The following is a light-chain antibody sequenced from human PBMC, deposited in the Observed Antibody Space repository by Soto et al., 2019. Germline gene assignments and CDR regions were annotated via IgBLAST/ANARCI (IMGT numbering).Light chain of an antibody. CDR1: SSDIGASDL. CDR3: TSLAPGRIYV. V-gene: IGLV2-14*03. Sequence: QSALTQPASVSGSPVPSITISCSGTSSDIGASDLVSWYQQHPGRAPKLIIYEVSHRFSGLSYRFSGPKSGNTASLTISGLQADEEGDYYCTSLAPGRIYVFGSGTKVTVL. J-gene: IGLJ1*01. CDR2: EVS.